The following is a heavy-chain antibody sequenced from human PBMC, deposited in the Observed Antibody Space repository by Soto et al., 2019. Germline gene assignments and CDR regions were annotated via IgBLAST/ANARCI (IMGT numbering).Heavy chain of an antibody. D-gene: IGHD2-15*01. CDR3: ARDTGLGYCSGGRCYFNY. CDR2: ISAYNGNT. Sequence: QVQLVQSGAEVKKPGASVKVSCKASGYTFTSYGISWVRQAPGQWLEWMGWISAYNGNTNYAQKLQGRVTMTTDTSTSTASMELRSLRSDDTAVYYCARDTGLGYCSGGRCYFNYWGQGTLVTVSS. J-gene: IGHJ4*02. CDR1: GYTFTSYG. V-gene: IGHV1-18*04.